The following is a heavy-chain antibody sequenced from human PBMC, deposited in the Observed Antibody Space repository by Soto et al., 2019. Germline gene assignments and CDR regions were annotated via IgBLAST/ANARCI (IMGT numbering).Heavy chain of an antibody. CDR2: IVPIFGTA. CDR3: ARRRRTAAPSAFDI. Sequence: ASVKVSCKASGGTFSSYAISWVRQAPGQGLEWMGGIVPIFGTANYAQKFQGRVTITADESTSTAYMELSSLRSEDTAVYYCARRRRTAAPSAFDIWGQGTMVTVSS. D-gene: IGHD4-17*01. V-gene: IGHV1-69*13. CDR1: GGTFSSYA. J-gene: IGHJ3*02.